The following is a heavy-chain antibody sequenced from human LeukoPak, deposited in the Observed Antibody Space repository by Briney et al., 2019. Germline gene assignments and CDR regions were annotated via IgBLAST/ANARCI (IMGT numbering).Heavy chain of an antibody. J-gene: IGHJ4*02. Sequence: ASVKVSCKASGYTFTGYYMHWVRQAPGQGLEWMGWINPNSGGTNYAQKFQGRVTMTRDTSISTAYMELSRLRSDDTAVYYCARRPSYDSSGYHDYWGQGTLVTVSS. CDR3: ARRPSYDSSGYHDY. CDR2: INPNSGGT. V-gene: IGHV1-2*02. CDR1: GYTFTGYY. D-gene: IGHD3-22*01.